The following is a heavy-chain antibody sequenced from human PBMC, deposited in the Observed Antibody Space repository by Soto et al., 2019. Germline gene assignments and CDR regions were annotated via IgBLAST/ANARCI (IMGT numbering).Heavy chain of an antibody. CDR3: AKWNGGFDY. J-gene: IGHJ4*02. CDR2: ISSDGSYK. D-gene: IGHD3-16*01. Sequence: QVQLVESGGGVVQPGRSLRLSCAASGFTFSSYGMHWVRQAPGKGLEWVAVISSDGSYKYYADSVKGRFTISRDNSKNTLYLQMNSLRAEDTAVYYCAKWNGGFDYWGQGTLVTVSS. CDR1: GFTFSSYG. V-gene: IGHV3-30*18.